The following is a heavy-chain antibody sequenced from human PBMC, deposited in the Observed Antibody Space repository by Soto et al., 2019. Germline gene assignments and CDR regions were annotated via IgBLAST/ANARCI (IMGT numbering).Heavy chain of an antibody. CDR3: AKADASGYNSLLFDY. CDR2: IGTSGTPT. Sequence: DVQLLESGGDLVQPGGSLRLSCIASGFTFRNYAMAWVRQAPGEDLEWVSAIGTSGTPTLYADSVKSRFSISRDDSRNTVSLQMNSLGVEDTATYYCAKADASGYNSLLFDYWGQGTLVTVSS. J-gene: IGHJ4*02. V-gene: IGHV3-23*01. D-gene: IGHD3-22*01. CDR1: GFTFRNYA.